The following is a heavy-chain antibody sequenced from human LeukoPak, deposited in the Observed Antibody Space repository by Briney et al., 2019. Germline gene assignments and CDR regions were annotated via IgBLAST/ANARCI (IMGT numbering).Heavy chain of an antibody. V-gene: IGHV3-21*01. CDR3: ARPPDNYYYYYMDV. CDR1: GFTFSTFA. CDR2: ISSSSSYI. J-gene: IGHJ6*03. Sequence: GGSLRLSCAASGFTFSTFAMIWVRQPPGKGLEWVSSISSSSSYIYYADSVKGRFTISRDNAKNSLYLQMNSLRAEDTAVYYCARPPDNYYYYYMDVWGKGTTVTVSS.